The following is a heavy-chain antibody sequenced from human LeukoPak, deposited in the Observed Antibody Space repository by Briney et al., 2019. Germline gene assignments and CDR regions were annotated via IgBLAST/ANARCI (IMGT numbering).Heavy chain of an antibody. J-gene: IGHJ4*02. Sequence: SETLSLACTVSGGSISSYYWRWIRQPPGKGLEWIGYIYYSGSTNYNPSLKSRVTISVDTSKNQFSLKLSSVTAADTAVYYCARRGAVAGTRNYFDYWGQGTLVTVSS. CDR3: ARRGAVAGTRNYFDY. V-gene: IGHV4-59*08. CDR1: GGSISSYY. D-gene: IGHD6-19*01. CDR2: IYYSGST.